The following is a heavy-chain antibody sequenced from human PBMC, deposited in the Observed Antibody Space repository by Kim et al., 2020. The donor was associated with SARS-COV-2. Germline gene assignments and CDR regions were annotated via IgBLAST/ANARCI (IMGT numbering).Heavy chain of an antibody. Sequence: GGSLRLSCAASGFTFSSYWMHWVRQAPGKGLLWVSRVHSDGSSTSYADSVKGRFTISRDNAKNTLYLQMNSLRAEDTAVYYCARGRVAVAGTVDYWGQGTLVTVSS. V-gene: IGHV3-74*01. CDR1: GFTFSSYW. CDR3: ARGRVAVAGTVDY. D-gene: IGHD6-19*01. J-gene: IGHJ4*02. CDR2: VHSDGSST.